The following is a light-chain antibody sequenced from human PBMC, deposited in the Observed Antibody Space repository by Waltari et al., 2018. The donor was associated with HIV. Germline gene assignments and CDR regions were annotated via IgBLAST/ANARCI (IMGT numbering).Light chain of an antibody. CDR3: QQYGSSPMYT. CDR1: QSVSSSY. J-gene: IGKJ2*01. Sequence: EIVLTQSPGTLSLSPGERATLSCRASQSVSSSYLAWYQQKPGQAPRLLIYGASSRATGIPDRFSGSVSGTDFTLTISRLEPEDFAVYYCQQYGSSPMYTFGHGPKLEIK. CDR2: GAS. V-gene: IGKV3-20*01.